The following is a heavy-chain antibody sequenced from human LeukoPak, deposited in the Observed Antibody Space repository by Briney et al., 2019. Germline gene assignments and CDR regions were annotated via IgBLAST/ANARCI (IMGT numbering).Heavy chain of an antibody. CDR2: ISAYNGNT. V-gene: IGHV1-18*01. CDR3: ARDYYDSSGNFDY. CDR1: GYTFTSYG. Sequence: ASVKLSCKASGYTFTSYGISWVREAPGQGLEWMGWISAYNGNTNDAQKLQGRVTMTTDTSTSTAYMELRSLRSADAAVYYCARDYYDSSGNFDYWGQGTLVTVSS. J-gene: IGHJ4*02. D-gene: IGHD3-22*01.